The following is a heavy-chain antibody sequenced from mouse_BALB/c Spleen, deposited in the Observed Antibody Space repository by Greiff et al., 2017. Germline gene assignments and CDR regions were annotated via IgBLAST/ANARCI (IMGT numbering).Heavy chain of an antibody. J-gene: IGHJ4*01. D-gene: IGHD1-1*01. CDR3: ASETTVGAMDY. Sequence: EVMLVESGGGLVQPGGSRKLSCAASGFTFSDYGMAWVRQAPGKGPEWVAFISNLAYSIYYADTVTGRFTISRENAKNTLYLEMSSLRSEDTAMYYCASETTVGAMDYWGQGTSVTVSS. V-gene: IGHV5-15*02. CDR2: ISNLAYSI. CDR1: GFTFSDYG.